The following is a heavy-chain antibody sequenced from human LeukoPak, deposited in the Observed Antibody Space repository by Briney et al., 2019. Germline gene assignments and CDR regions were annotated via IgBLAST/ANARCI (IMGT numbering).Heavy chain of an antibody. J-gene: IGHJ4*02. CDR3: ARVVDSSGPQGGFDY. CDR2: ISSSSSYI. Sequence: GGSLRLSCAASGFTFSSYGMNWVRLAPGKGLEWVSSISSSSSYIYYADSVKGRFTISRDNAKNSLYLQMNSLRAEDTAVYYCARVVDSSGPQGGFDYWGQGTLVTVSS. V-gene: IGHV3-21*01. CDR1: GFTFSSYG. D-gene: IGHD6-19*01.